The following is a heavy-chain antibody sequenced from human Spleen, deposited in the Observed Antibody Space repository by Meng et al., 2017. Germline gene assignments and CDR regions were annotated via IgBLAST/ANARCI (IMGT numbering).Heavy chain of an antibody. CDR2: IHHSGNT. J-gene: IGHJ4*02. V-gene: IGHV4-34*01. D-gene: IGHD6-19*01. Sequence: QVTLQQWGAGLLKSSEALSPTCAFYGGSFRGYYWSLIRQPPGKGLEWIGEIHHSGNTNYNPSLKSRVTISVDTSKNQFSLKLSSVTAADTAVYYCARQLSSSGAGWGQGTLVTVSS. CDR1: GGSFRGYY. CDR3: ARQLSSSGAG.